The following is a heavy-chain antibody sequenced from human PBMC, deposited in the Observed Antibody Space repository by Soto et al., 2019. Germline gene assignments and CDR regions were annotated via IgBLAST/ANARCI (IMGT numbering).Heavy chain of an antibody. CDR2: IYYSGST. CDR3: ARDRLGNYFDY. V-gene: IGHV4-59*01. CDR1: GGSISSYY. D-gene: IGHD6-19*01. J-gene: IGHJ4*02. Sequence: PSETLSLTCTVSGGSISSYYWSWIRQPPGKGLEWIGYIYYSGSTNYNPSLKSRVTISVDTSKNQFSLKLSSVTAADTAVYYCARDRLGNYFDYWGQGTLVTVSS.